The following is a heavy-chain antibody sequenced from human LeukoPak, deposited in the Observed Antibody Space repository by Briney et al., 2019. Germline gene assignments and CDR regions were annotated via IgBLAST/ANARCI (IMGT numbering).Heavy chain of an antibody. J-gene: IGHJ4*02. Sequence: GGSLRLSCAASGFTFSSYAMSWVRQAPGKGLEWVSAISGSGGSTYYADSVKGRFTISRDNSKNTLYLQMNSLRAEDTAVYYCAKFPPLRYFVPIKGDYWGQGTLVTVSS. V-gene: IGHV3-23*01. CDR1: GFTFSSYA. CDR2: ISGSGGST. CDR3: AKFPPLRYFVPIKGDY. D-gene: IGHD3-9*01.